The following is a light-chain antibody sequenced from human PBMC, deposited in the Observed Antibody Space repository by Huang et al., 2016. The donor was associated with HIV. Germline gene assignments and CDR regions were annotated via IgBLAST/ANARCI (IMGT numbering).Light chain of an antibody. V-gene: IGKV3-15*01. CDR2: GAS. CDR3: QQYNNWPPIT. CDR1: HSVSSN. J-gene: IGKJ5*01. Sequence: EIVMTQSPVTLSVSPGERATLSCRASHSVSSNLAWYQQKPGQAPRRLIYGASTRATGVPARFSGSGSGTEFTLTISSLQSEDFALYYCQQYNNWPPITFGQGTRLEIK.